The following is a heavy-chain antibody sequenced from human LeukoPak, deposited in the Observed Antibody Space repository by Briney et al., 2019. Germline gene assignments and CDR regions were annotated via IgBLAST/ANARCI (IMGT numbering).Heavy chain of an antibody. CDR1: GFTFSSYE. V-gene: IGHV3-48*03. CDR2: IGSSGSTI. D-gene: IGHD2-2*03. CDR3: ARAHGYCSSTSCYFRGIGYYYGMDV. J-gene: IGHJ6*02. Sequence: PGGALRLSCAASGFTFSSYEMNWVRQAPGKGLDWVSYIGSSGSTIYYEDSVKGRFTISRDNAKNSLYLQMNSLRAEDTAVYYCARAHGYCSSTSCYFRGIGYYYGMDVWGQGTTVTVSS.